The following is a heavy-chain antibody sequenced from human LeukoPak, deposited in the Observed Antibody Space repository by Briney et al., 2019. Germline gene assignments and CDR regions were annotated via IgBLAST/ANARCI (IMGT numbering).Heavy chain of an antibody. V-gene: IGHV3-43*01. J-gene: IGHJ3*02. CDR3: ARLDWVRMGAFDI. CDR1: GFTFDDYT. D-gene: IGHD3-10*01. CDR2: ISWDGCST. Sequence: PGVSLRLSCAASGFTFDDYTMHWVRQAPGKGLEWVSLISWDGCSTYYADSVKGRFTIYRDNSKNSLYLQMNHLRTEDTALYYCARLDWVRMGAFDIWGQGTMVTVSS.